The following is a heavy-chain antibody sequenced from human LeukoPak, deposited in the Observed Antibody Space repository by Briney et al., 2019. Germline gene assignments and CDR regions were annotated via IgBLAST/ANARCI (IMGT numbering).Heavy chain of an antibody. D-gene: IGHD3-22*01. Sequence: PGRSLRLSCAASGFTFSSYGMHWVRQAPGKGLEWVAVVSYDGSNKYYADSVKGRFTISRDNSKNTLYLQMNSLRAEGTAVYYCAKDYDSSGYDYWGQGTLVTVSS. CDR2: VSYDGSNK. CDR3: AKDYDSSGYDY. J-gene: IGHJ4*02. V-gene: IGHV3-30*18. CDR1: GFTFSSYG.